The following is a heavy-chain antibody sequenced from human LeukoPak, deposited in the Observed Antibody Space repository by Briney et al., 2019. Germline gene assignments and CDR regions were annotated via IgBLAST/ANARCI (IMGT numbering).Heavy chain of an antibody. J-gene: IGHJ4*02. CDR3: ASAPGGYSYGYPFDY. CDR2: IIPIFGTA. D-gene: IGHD5-18*01. V-gene: IGHV1-69*13. CDR1: GGTFSSYA. Sequence: SVKVSCKASGGTFSSYAISWVRQAPGQGLEWMGGIIPIFGTANYAQKFQGRVTITADESTSTAYMELSSLRSEDTAVYYCASAPGGYSYGYPFDYWGQGTLVTVSS.